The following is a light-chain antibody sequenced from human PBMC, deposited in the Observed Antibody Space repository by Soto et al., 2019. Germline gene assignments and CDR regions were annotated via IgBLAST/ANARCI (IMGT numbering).Light chain of an antibody. V-gene: IGLV2-14*01. CDR2: DVS. CDR3: CSYSTDTTLYV. J-gene: IGLJ1*01. Sequence: QSALTQPASVSGSPGQSITISCSGTNSDVGDYNLVSWYQQRPGEAPQLVIFDVSNRPSGVSDRFSGSKSGNTASLTISGLQAEDEGDYFCCSYSTDTTLYVFGSGTQVTVL. CDR1: NSDVGDYNL.